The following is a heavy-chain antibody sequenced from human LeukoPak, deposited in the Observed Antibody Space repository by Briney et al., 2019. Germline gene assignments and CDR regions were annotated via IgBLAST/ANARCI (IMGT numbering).Heavy chain of an antibody. J-gene: IGHJ3*02. Sequence: KSSETLSLTCTVSGGSISSYYWSWIRQPPGKGLEWIGNIHYSGSTKYNSSLKSRVSISVDTSKNQFSLKLSSVTAADTAVYYCARRYSNYVDAFDIWGQGTMVTVSS. CDR3: ARRYSNYVDAFDI. V-gene: IGHV4-59*01. D-gene: IGHD4-11*01. CDR1: GGSISSYY. CDR2: IHYSGST.